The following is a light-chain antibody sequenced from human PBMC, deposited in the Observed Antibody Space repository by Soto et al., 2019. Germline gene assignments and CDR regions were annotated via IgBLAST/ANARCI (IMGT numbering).Light chain of an antibody. Sequence: DIQMTQSPSSLSASVGDRVTITCQASQDINTYLNWYQQKPGKAPNLLIYDASKLETGVPSSFSGGGSGTDVTFPGASLQPEDIAAYFCQHYDNLLLTFGGGTKVEL. V-gene: IGKV1-33*01. J-gene: IGKJ4*01. CDR3: QHYDNLLLT. CDR2: DAS. CDR1: QDINTY.